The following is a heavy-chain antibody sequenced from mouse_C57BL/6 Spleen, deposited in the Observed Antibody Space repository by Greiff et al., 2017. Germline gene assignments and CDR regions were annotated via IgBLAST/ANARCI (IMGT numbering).Heavy chain of an antibody. D-gene: IGHD2-4*01. CDR2: IHPSDSDT. Sequence: QVQLQQPGAELVKPGASVKVSCKASGYTFTSYWMHWVKQRPGQGLEWIGRIHPSDSDTNYNQKFKGKATLTVDKSSSTAYIQLSSLTAEDSAVYYCAICRSWDYDRFAYWGQGTLVTVSA. CDR3: AICRSWDYDRFAY. J-gene: IGHJ3*01. V-gene: IGHV1-74*01. CDR1: GYTFTSYW.